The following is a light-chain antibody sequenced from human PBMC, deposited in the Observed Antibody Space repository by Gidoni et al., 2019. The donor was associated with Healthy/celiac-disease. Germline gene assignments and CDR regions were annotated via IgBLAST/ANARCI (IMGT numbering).Light chain of an antibody. CDR1: QSVLYSSNNKNY. Sequence: DIVMTQSPDSLAVSLGERATIHCKSSQSVLYSSNNKNYLAWYQQKPGQPPKLLIYWASTRESGVPDRFSGSGSGTDVTLTISSLQAEDVEVYYCQQYYSTPQTFGQGTKVEIK. CDR3: QQYYSTPQT. CDR2: WAS. J-gene: IGKJ1*01. V-gene: IGKV4-1*01.